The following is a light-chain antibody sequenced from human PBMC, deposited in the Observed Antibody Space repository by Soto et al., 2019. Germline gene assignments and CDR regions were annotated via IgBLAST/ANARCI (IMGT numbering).Light chain of an antibody. CDR3: QSYDSSLTTVV. CDR2: GDN. J-gene: IGLJ1*01. Sequence: QAVVTQPPSASGTPGQRVTISCSGSSSNFGSNPVNWYQQFPGTAPKLLIYGDNNRPSGVPDRFSGSKSGTSASLAITGLQPEDEADYYCQSYDSSLTTVVFGTGTKLTVL. V-gene: IGLV1-44*01. CDR1: SSNFGSNP.